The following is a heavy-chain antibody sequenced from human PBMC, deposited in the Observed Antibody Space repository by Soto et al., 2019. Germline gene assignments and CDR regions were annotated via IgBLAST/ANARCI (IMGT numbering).Heavy chain of an antibody. J-gene: IGHJ6*02. CDR3: THRRLGSPSGAMDV. CDR2: IWDDDK. CDR1: GFSLTTSGVG. V-gene: IGHV2-5*05. D-gene: IGHD1-26*01. Sequence: QITLKESGPTLVKPTQTLTLTCTFSGFSLTTSGVGVGWIRQPPGKALEWLAFIWDDDKRYGPSMKTRLTIIKDTSKNQVVLTMTNVDPVDTATYYGTHRRLGSPSGAMDVWGQGTTVTVSS.